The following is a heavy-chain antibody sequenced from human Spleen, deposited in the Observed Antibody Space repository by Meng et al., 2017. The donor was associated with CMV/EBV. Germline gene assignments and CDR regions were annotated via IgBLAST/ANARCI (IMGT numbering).Heavy chain of an antibody. CDR2: IIPILGIA. CDR3: ASSLARTVPAAIFPFDY. V-gene: IGHV1-69*10. J-gene: IGHJ4*02. D-gene: IGHD2-2*02. CDR1: GGTFSSYA. Sequence: SVKVSCKASGGTFSSYAISWVRQAPGQGLEWMGGIIPILGIANYAQKFQGRVTITADKSTSTAYMELSSLRSEDTAVYYCASSLARTVPAAIFPFDYWGQGALVTVPQ.